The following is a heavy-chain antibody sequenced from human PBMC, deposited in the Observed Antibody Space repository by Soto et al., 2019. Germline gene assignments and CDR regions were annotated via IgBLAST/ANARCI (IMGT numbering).Heavy chain of an antibody. D-gene: IGHD1-7*01. Sequence: QVQLVQSGAEVKKPGSSVKVSCKASGGTFSSYAISWVRQAPGQGLEWMGGIIPIFGTANYAQKFQGRVTITADESPSTAYLGLSSLRFGETGVYFCAGESPGGCGTTDWGQGTLVTVSS. J-gene: IGHJ4*02. CDR2: IIPIFGTA. CDR3: AGESPGGCGTTD. CDR1: GGTFSSYA. V-gene: IGHV1-69*01.